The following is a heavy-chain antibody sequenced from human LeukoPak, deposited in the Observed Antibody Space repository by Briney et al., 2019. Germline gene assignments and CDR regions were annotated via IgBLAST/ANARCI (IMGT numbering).Heavy chain of an antibody. D-gene: IGHD5-12*01. Sequence: GSSVKVSCKASGGTFSSYGISWVRQAPGQGLEWMGWISAYNGNTNYAQNLQGRVTMTTDTSTSTAYMELRSLRSDDTAVYYCARVERKYSGSPVGFDYWGQGTLVTVSS. CDR3: ARVERKYSGSPVGFDY. CDR2: ISAYNGNT. J-gene: IGHJ4*02. V-gene: IGHV1-18*01. CDR1: GGTFSSYG.